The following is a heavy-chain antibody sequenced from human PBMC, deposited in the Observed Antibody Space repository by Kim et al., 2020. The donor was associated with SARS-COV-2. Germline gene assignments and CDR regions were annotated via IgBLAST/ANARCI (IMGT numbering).Heavy chain of an antibody. J-gene: IGHJ4*02. CDR3: SKVDYYFDY. CDR2: GTT. V-gene: IGHV3-49*02. Sequence: GTTEYAASVKGRFNISRDDPKSIAYLQMNSLKTEDTAVYYCSKVDYYFDYWGQGTLVTVSS. D-gene: IGHD2-21*01.